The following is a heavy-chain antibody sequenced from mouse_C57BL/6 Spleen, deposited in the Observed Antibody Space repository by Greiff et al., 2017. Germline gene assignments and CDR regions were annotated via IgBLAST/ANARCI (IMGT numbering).Heavy chain of an antibody. J-gene: IGHJ2*01. Sequence: QVQLQQSGAELVRPGASVTLSCKASGYTFTDYEMHWVKQTPVHGLEWIGAVDPETGGTAYNQKFKGKAILTADKSSSTAYMELRSLTSEDSAVYYCTRGIDYYGSSSYYFDYWGQGTTVTVSS. CDR3: TRGIDYYGSSSYYFDY. CDR2: VDPETGGT. CDR1: GYTFTDYE. D-gene: IGHD1-1*01. V-gene: IGHV1-15*01.